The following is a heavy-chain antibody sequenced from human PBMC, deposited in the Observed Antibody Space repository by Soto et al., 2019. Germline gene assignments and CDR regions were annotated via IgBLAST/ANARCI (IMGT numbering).Heavy chain of an antibody. CDR1: GGSISSYY. V-gene: IGHV4-59*08. CDR2: IYYSGST. CDR3: ARYCSSTSCSILYGFDY. D-gene: IGHD2-2*01. Sequence: PSETLSLTCTVSGGSISSYYWSWIRQPPGKGLEWIGYIYYSGSTNYNPSLKSRVTISVDTSKNQFSLKLSSVTAADTAVYYCARYCSSTSCSILYGFDYWGQGTLVTVSS. J-gene: IGHJ4*02.